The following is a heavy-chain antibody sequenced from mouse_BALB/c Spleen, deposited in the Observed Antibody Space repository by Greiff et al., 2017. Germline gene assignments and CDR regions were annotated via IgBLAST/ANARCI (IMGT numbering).Heavy chain of an antibody. CDR2: ISSGSSTI. J-gene: IGHJ3*01. Sequence: EVQVVESGGGLVQPGGSRKLSCAASGFTFSSFGMHWVRQAPEKGLEWVAYISSGSSTIYYADTVKGRFTISRDNPKNTLFLQMTSLRSEDTAMYYCARYDYDLSWFAYWGQGTLVTVSA. CDR1: GFTFSSFG. CDR3: ARYDYDLSWFAY. D-gene: IGHD2-4*01. V-gene: IGHV5-17*02.